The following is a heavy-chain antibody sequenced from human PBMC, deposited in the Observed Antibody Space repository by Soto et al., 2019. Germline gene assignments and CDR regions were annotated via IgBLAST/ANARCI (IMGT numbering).Heavy chain of an antibody. D-gene: IGHD3-9*01. J-gene: IGHJ4*02. CDR2: ISAYNGNT. V-gene: IGHV1-18*04. Sequence: QVQLVQSGAEVKKPGASVKVSCKASGYTFTSYGISWVRQAPEQGLEWMGWISAYNGNTNYAQKLQGRVTMTTDTATSTAYMELRSLISDDTAVYYCARVKEDILTGYFDYWGQGTLVTVSS. CDR1: GYTFTSYG. CDR3: ARVKEDILTGYFDY.